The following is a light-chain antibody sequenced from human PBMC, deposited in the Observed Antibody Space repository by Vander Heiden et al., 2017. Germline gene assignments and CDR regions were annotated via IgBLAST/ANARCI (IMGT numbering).Light chain of an antibody. J-gene: IGLJ1*01. CDR3: AAWDDNLNGLYV. Sequence: QSVRTQQPSASGTPGQRVTISCSGISSNIGSNSVSWYQRLPGTAPKLLIYIDNQRPSGVPDRFSGSKSGTSASLAISGLQSEAEAEYFCAAWDDNLNGLYVFGTGTKVTVL. V-gene: IGLV1-44*01. CDR1: SSNIGSNS. CDR2: IDN.